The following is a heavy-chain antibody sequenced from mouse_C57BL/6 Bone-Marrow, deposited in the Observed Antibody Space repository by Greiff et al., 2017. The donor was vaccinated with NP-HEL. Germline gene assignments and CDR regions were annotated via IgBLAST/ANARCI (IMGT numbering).Heavy chain of an antibody. D-gene: IGHD4-1*01. Sequence: VQLQQPGAELVRPGSSVKLSCKASGYTFTSSWMAWVKQRPGQGLEWIGNIYPSDSETHYNQKFKDKATLTVDKSSSTAYMQLSSLTSEDSAVYYCARGLGWPDYWGQGTTLTVSS. V-gene: IGHV1-61*01. CDR1: GYTFTSSW. CDR3: ARGLGWPDY. J-gene: IGHJ2*01. CDR2: IYPSDSET.